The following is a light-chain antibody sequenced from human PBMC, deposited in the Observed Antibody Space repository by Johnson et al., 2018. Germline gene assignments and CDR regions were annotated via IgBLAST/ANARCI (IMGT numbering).Light chain of an antibody. CDR3: GKWDSSLSAGNV. CDR1: SSNIGNNY. Sequence: QSVLTQPPSVSAAPGQKVTISCSGSSSNIGNNYVSWYQQLPGTAPKLLIYENNKRPSGIPDRFSGSTSGTSATPGITGLKTGDEADYSCGKWDSSLSAGNVFGTGTKVTVL. V-gene: IGLV1-51*02. J-gene: IGLJ1*01. CDR2: ENN.